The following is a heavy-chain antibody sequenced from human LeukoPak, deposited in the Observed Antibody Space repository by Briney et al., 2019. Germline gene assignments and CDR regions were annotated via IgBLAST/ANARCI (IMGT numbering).Heavy chain of an antibody. Sequence: LSGGSLRLSCTVSGFTASGNSMSWVRQAPGKGLEWVSFIYSGGNTHYSDSVKGRFTISRDNSKNTLYLQMNSLRAEDTAVYYCARRAGDYSHPYDYWGQGTLVTVSS. CDR1: GFTASGNS. V-gene: IGHV3-53*01. D-gene: IGHD3-22*01. CDR3: ARRAGDYSHPYDY. J-gene: IGHJ4*02. CDR2: IYSGGNT.